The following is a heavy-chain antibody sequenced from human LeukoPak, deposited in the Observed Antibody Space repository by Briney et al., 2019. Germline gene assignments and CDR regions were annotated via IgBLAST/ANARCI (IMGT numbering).Heavy chain of an antibody. CDR3: ARDGRAYYYGSGSYYPQYYYYYGMDV. CDR1: GGTFSSYA. CDR2: IIPIFGTA. V-gene: IGHV1-69*13. J-gene: IGHJ6*02. D-gene: IGHD3-10*01. Sequence: SVKLSCKASGGTFSSYAISWVRQAPGQGLEWLGGIIPIFGTANYAQKFQGRVTITADESTSTAYMELSSLRSEDTAVYYCARDGRAYYYGSGSYYPQYYYYYGMDVWGQGTTVTVSS.